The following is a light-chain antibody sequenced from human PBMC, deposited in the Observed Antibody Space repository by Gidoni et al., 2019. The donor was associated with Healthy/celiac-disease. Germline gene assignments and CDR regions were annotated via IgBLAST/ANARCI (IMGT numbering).Light chain of an antibody. CDR3: QQYGSSPFT. CDR2: GAS. Sequence: ETVLTLSPGTLSLSPGERATLSCRASQSVSSSYLAWYQQKPGQAPRLLIHGASSRATGIPDGFSGSGSGTEFTLTISRLEPDDFAMYYCQQYGSSPFTFGPGTKVDIK. J-gene: IGKJ3*01. CDR1: QSVSSSY. V-gene: IGKV3-20*01.